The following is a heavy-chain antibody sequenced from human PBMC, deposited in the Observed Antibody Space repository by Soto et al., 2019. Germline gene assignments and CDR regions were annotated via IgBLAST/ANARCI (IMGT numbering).Heavy chain of an antibody. CDR1: GGSVSSDTNY. CDR3: ARGGDLSGYVDS. J-gene: IGHJ5*01. D-gene: IGHD3-22*01. CDR2: IYYSVST. Sequence: LSETLSLTCTVSGGSVSSDTNYWSWIRQPPGKGLEWIGYIYYSVSTKYNPSLKSRVTISVDTSKNQFSLHLSSVTAADTAVYYCARGGDLSGYVDSWGQGTPVTVSS. V-gene: IGHV4-61*01.